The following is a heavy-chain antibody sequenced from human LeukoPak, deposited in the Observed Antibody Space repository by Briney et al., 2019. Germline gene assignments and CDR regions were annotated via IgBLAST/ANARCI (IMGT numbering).Heavy chain of an antibody. V-gene: IGHV1-69*13. Sequence: SVKVSCKASGGTFISYAVSWVRQAPGQGLEWMGGIIPIFGTANYAQKFQGRVTITADESTSTAYMELSSLRSEDTAVYYCARKTYDFWSGYKVLYYYYYGMDVWGRGTTVTVSS. J-gene: IGHJ6*02. D-gene: IGHD3-3*01. CDR1: GGTFISYA. CDR2: IIPIFGTA. CDR3: ARKTYDFWSGYKVLYYYYYGMDV.